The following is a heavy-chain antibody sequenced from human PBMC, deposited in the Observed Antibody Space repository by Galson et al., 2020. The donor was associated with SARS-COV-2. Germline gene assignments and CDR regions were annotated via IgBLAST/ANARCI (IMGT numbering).Heavy chain of an antibody. D-gene: IGHD6-13*01. CDR2: IYSDGST. Sequence: GESLKISCAVSGFTVSSNYMSWVRQAPEKGLEWVPVIYSDGSTSYADSVKGRFTISRDNSKNTLYLQMNSLRAEDTAVYYCARRTSSSGPAFDIWGQGTMVTVSS. V-gene: IGHV3-53*01. CDR3: ARRTSSSGPAFDI. CDR1: GFTVSSNY. J-gene: IGHJ3*02.